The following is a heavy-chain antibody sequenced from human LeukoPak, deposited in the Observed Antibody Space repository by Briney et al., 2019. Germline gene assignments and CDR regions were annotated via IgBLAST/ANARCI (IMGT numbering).Heavy chain of an antibody. CDR2: IIAESSQ. Sequence: GGPLRLSCAASGFTFSGFGMHWVRKAPGKGPEWVALIIAESSQFYTPSVKGRFTISRDNSKNTLYLEMNSLRVEDTAVYYCVRDDATDDNGFDIWGQGTMVTVSS. D-gene: IGHD3-9*01. V-gene: IGHV3-30*12. J-gene: IGHJ3*02. CDR3: VRDDATDDNGFDI. CDR1: GFTFSGFG.